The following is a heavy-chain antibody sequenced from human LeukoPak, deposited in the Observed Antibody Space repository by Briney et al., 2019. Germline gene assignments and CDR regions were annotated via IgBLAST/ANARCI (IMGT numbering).Heavy chain of an antibody. D-gene: IGHD1-26*01. CDR1: GFIFSNAC. J-gene: IGHJ6*04. CDR2: MKSKTDGGTT. Sequence: KPGGSLSLSCAPSGFIFSNACMRWVRQAPGKGREWLGCMKSKTDGGTTDYAAPVKRRFTISRDDSKNTLYLQMNSLKTEDTAVYYCTTDSGSGGYYYYYGMDVWGKGTTVTVSS. CDR3: TTDSGSGGYYYYYGMDV. V-gene: IGHV3-15*01.